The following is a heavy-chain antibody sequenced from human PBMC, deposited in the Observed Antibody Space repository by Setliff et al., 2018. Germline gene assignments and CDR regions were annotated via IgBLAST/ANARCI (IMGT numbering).Heavy chain of an antibody. CDR3: ARSFSRREKFLLDY. Sequence: ASETLSLTCAVYGGSFSDYYWTWIRQSPGRGLEWIGEINHSGITSYSPSLESRVVVSVDTSKNQFSLKVSSVTAADTAVYYCARSFSRREKFLLDYWGQGALVTVSS. CDR2: INHSGIT. J-gene: IGHJ4*02. V-gene: IGHV4-34*01. CDR1: GGSFSDYY.